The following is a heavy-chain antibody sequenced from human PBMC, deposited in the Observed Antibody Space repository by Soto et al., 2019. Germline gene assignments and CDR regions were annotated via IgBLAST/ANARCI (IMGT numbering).Heavy chain of an antibody. J-gene: IGHJ5*02. CDR3: ARDRVYDFWSGVPTRWFDP. D-gene: IGHD3-3*01. Sequence: TSETLSLTCTVSGGSISSGGYYWSWIRQHPGKGLEWIGYIYYSGSTYYNPSLKSRVTISVDTSKNQFSLKLSSVTAADTAVYYCARDRVYDFWSGVPTRWFDPWGQGTLVTVSS. V-gene: IGHV4-31*03. CDR2: IYYSGST. CDR1: GGSISSGGYY.